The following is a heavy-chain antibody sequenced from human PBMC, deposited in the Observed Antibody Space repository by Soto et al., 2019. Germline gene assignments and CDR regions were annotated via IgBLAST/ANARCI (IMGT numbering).Heavy chain of an antibody. J-gene: IGHJ5*02. V-gene: IGHV1-3*01. CDR2: INAGNGNT. CDR1: GYTFTSYA. D-gene: IGHD2-2*01. Sequence: ASVKVSCKASGYTFTSYAMHCVRQAPGQRLEWTGWINAGNGNTKYSQKFQGRVTITRDTSASTAYMELSSLRSEDTAVYYCARDIVVVPAAIGWFDPWGQGTLVTVSS. CDR3: ARDIVVVPAAIGWFDP.